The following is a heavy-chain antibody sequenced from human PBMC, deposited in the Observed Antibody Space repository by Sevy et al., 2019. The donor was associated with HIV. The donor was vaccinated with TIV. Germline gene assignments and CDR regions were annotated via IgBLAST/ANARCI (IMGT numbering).Heavy chain of an antibody. J-gene: IGHJ4*01. CDR1: GLTFRNAW. V-gene: IGHV3-15*01. Sequence: GGSLRLSCAASGLTFRNAWMNWVRQAPGKGLEWVGRIKSTTAGGTIDYAAPVKGRFTISRDDSKNTLLLQMDSLKTEDKAVYYCATKAGIIRPGIEYSFDYWGHGALVTVSS. CDR2: IKSTTAGGTI. D-gene: IGHD1-20*01. CDR3: ATKAGIIRPGIEYSFDY.